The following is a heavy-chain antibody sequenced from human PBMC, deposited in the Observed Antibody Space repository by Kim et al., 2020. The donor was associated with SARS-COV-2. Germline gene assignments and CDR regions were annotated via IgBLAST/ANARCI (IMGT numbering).Heavy chain of an antibody. CDR1: GGSVSSGSYY. Sequence: SETLSLTCTVSGGSVSSGSYYWSWIRQPPGKGLEWIGYIYYSGSTNYNPSLKSRVTISVDTSKNQFSLKLSSVTAADTAVYYCARESDYYGSGSEDYWGQGTLVTVSS. CDR3: ARESDYYGSGSEDY. J-gene: IGHJ4*02. V-gene: IGHV4-61*01. CDR2: IYYSGST. D-gene: IGHD3-10*01.